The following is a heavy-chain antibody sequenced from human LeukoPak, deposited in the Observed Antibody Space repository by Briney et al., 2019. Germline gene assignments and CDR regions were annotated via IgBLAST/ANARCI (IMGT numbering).Heavy chain of an antibody. CDR3: ARAQLLWGPLSDAFDI. D-gene: IGHD3-10*01. J-gene: IGHJ3*02. V-gene: IGHV3-30-3*01. CDR2: ISYDGSNK. Sequence: SRGSLRLSCAASGFTFSSYAMHWVRQAPGKGLEWVAVISYDGSNKYYADSVKGRFTISRDNSKNTLYLQMNSLRAEDTAVYYCARAQLLWGPLSDAFDIWGQGTMVTVSS. CDR1: GFTFSSYA.